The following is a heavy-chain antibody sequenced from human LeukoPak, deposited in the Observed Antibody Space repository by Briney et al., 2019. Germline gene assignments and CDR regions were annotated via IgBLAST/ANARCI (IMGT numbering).Heavy chain of an antibody. CDR2: ISGSGGST. J-gene: IGHJ4*02. CDR1: GFTFSSYA. V-gene: IGHV3-23*01. CDR3: ATSPPGIAVAGPFDY. Sequence: GGSLRLSCAASGFTFSSYAMSWVRQASGKGLEWVSAISGSGGSTYYADSVKGRFTISRDNSKNTLYLQMNSLRAEDTAVYYCATSPPGIAVAGPFDYWGQGTLVTVSS. D-gene: IGHD6-19*01.